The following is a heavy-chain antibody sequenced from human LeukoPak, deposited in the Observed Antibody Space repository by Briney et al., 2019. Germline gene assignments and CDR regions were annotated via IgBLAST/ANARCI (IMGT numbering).Heavy chain of an antibody. J-gene: IGHJ4*02. CDR3: ARHSDHDITLLQY. D-gene: IGHD1-1*01. V-gene: IGHV5-10-1*01. CDR2: IHPGDSDI. Sequence: GESLKISFKTSGYRFNTYWITWVRHMPGGGLEWMGRIHPGDSDITYSPSFQGHVTFSTDKSLTTAYLQWTSLKASDPAMYFCARHSDHDITLLQYRGRGTQVTVS. CDR1: GYRFNTYW.